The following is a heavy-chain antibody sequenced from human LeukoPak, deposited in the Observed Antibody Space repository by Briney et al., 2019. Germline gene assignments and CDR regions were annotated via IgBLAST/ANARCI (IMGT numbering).Heavy chain of an antibody. V-gene: IGHV3-23*01. CDR3: AKDLKTSRYYDILTGWEPRFDY. CDR1: GFTFSSYG. D-gene: IGHD3-9*01. Sequence: GGSLRLSCAASGFTFSSYGMSWVRQAPGKGLEWVSAISGSGGSTYYADSVKGRFTISRDNSKNTLYLQMNSLRAEDTAVYYCAKDLKTSRYYDILTGWEPRFDYWGQGTLVTVSS. J-gene: IGHJ4*02. CDR2: ISGSGGST.